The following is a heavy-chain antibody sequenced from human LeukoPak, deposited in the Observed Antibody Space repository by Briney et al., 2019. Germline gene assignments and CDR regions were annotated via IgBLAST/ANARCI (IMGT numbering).Heavy chain of an antibody. CDR2: IWYDGSNK. D-gene: IGHD6-19*01. J-gene: IGHJ5*02. Sequence: GGSLRLSCAASGFTFSSYGTHWVRQAPGKGLEWVAVIWYDGSNKYYADSVKGRFTISRDNSKNTLYLQMNSLRAEDTAVYYCARDRGAVAAGWFDPWGQGTLVTVSS. CDR1: GFTFSSYG. CDR3: ARDRGAVAAGWFDP. V-gene: IGHV3-33*01.